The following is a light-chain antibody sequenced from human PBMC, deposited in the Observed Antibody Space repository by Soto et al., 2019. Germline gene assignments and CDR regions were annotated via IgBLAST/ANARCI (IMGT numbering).Light chain of an antibody. CDR2: DAS. CDR1: QSGRSY. Sequence: EIVLTQSPATLSLSPGERATLSCRASQSGRSYLAWYQQKPGQAPRLLIYDASNRATGIPARFSGSGSGTDFTLTISSLEPEDFAVYCCHQRSDWLTFGGGTKVEIK. V-gene: IGKV3-11*01. J-gene: IGKJ4*01. CDR3: HQRSDWLT.